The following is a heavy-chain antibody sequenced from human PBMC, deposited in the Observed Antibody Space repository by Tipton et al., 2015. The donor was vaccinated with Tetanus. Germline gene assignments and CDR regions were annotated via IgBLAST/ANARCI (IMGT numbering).Heavy chain of an antibody. J-gene: IGHJ4*02. CDR1: GLIFSNAW. V-gene: IGHV3-15*07. CDR2: IKSNSDGGTT. D-gene: IGHD3-9*01. Sequence: SLRLSCAASGLIFSNAWMNWVRQAPGKGLEWVGRIKSNSDGGTTNYAGPVKGRFSISRDDSKNTMYLQMNGLRPEDTAVYYCTSSGIVLTGKRVDFWGQGSLVTFSS. CDR3: TSSGIVLTGKRVDF.